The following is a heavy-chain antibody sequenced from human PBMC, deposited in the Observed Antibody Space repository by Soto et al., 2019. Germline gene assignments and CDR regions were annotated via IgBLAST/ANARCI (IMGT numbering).Heavy chain of an antibody. CDR3: ARDQDQDDGDYPYYYYGMDV. CDR2: IYYSGST. J-gene: IGHJ6*02. Sequence: HPGKGLEWIGYIYYSGSTYYNPSLKSLVTISVDTSKNQCALKLSSVTAADTAVYDCARDQDQDDGDYPYYYYGMDVWGQGTTGTVSS. V-gene: IGHV4-31*01. D-gene: IGHD4-17*01.